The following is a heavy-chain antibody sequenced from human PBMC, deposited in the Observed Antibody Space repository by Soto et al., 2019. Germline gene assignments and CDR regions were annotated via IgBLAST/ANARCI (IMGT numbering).Heavy chain of an antibody. CDR2: FNPSGGRT. CDR3: AIDSTYCGADCYSNWFDS. D-gene: IGHD2-21*02. V-gene: IGHV1-46*01. Sequence: QVQLVQSGAEVKKPGASVKVACKASEYTFTSNYIHWVRQAPGQGLEWMGIFNPSGGRTTYAQSFQGRVTMTGDTSTNTVYMELSSLTSEDTAVYYCAIDSTYCGADCYSNWFDSWGQGTLVTVSS. J-gene: IGHJ5*01. CDR1: EYTFTSNY.